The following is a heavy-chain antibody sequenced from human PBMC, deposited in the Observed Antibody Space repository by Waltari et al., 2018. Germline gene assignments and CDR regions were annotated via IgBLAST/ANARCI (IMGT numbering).Heavy chain of an antibody. V-gene: IGHV4-38-2*01. J-gene: IGHJ4*02. CDR2: IYHSGAT. D-gene: IGHD4-17*01. CDR3: ARRDTVTTDY. CDR1: GYSISSGYY. Sequence: QVQLQESGPGLVKPSETLSLTCAVSGYSISSGYYWGWIRQPPGKGLAWIGSIYHSGATDDSPSLKSRVTISVDTSKNQCSLKLSSVTAADTAVYYCARRDTVTTDYWGQGTLVTVSS.